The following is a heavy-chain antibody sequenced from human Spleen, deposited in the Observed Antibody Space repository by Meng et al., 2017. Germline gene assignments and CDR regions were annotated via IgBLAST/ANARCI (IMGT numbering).Heavy chain of an antibody. J-gene: IGHJ4*02. CDR1: GHSTSSGYS. V-gene: IGHV4-38-2*01. Sequence: PETLSLTCAVSGHSTSSGYSWGWIRQPPGKGVEWIWEINHSGSTYYNPSLKSRVTISVDTSKDQFSLKLSSVTAADSAVYYCARGGSGHWRYWGQGTLVTVSS. CDR2: INHSGST. D-gene: IGHD3-3*01. CDR3: ARGGSGHWRY.